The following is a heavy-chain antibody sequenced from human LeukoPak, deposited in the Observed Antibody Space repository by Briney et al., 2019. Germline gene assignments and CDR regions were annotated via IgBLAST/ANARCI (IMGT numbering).Heavy chain of an antibody. CDR1: GFTFSSYG. J-gene: IGHJ4*02. D-gene: IGHD7-27*01. CDR3: VRDGSSWGNFDY. V-gene: IGHV3-23*01. Sequence: PGGTLRLSCAASGFTFSSYGMSWVRQAPGKGLEWVSAIGSTGGGTFYADSVKGRFTISRDNSKNTLYLQMNSLRAEDTAVFYCVRDGSSWGNFDYWGQGTLVSVSS. CDR2: IGSTGGGT.